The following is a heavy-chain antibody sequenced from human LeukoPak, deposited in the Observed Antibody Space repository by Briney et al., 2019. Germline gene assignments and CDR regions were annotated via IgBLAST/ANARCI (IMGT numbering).Heavy chain of an antibody. CDR1: GYSFVDYS. V-gene: IGHV1-8*03. CDR2: MNSNSGNT. Sequence: ASVKVSCKPSGYSFVDYSIHWVRQATGQGLEWMGWMNSNSGNTGYAQKFQGRVTITRNTSISTAYMELSSLRSEDTAVYYCATRIGGLPDYWGQGTLVTVSS. J-gene: IGHJ4*02. D-gene: IGHD3-10*01. CDR3: ATRIGGLPDY.